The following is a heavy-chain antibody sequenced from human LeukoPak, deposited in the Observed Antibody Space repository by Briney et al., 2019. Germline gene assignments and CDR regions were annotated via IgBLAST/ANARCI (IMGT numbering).Heavy chain of an antibody. CDR3: AKRGIAPAASFDY. V-gene: IGHV3-23*01. CDR2: ISGSGDYT. CDR1: GFTFSSYT. Sequence: GGSLRLSCAASGFTFSSYTMSWVRQAPGRGLEWVSTISGSGDYTFYADSVKGRFTISRDNSKNTLNLRMNSLGADDTAVYYCAKRGIAPAASFDYWGQGTLVTVSS. J-gene: IGHJ4*02. D-gene: IGHD2-2*01.